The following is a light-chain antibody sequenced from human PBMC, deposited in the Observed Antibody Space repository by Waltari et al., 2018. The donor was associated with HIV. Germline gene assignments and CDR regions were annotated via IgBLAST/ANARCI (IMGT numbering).Light chain of an antibody. CDR3: AAWDGSLLGVL. CDR2: NND. Sequence: QSVLTQPPSASGTPGQRVTIACSGSNSNIGSNTVTWYKQVPGTAPKLLIYNNDERPSGVPDRFSGSKSGSSASLAISGLQSEDDGDYYCAAWDGSLLGVLFGGGTKLTVL. CDR1: NSNIGSNT. J-gene: IGLJ2*01. V-gene: IGLV1-44*01.